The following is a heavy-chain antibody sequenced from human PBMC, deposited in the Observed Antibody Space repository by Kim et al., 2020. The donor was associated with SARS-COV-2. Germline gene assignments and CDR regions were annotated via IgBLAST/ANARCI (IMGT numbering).Heavy chain of an antibody. CDR2: ISSSGSTI. CDR3: ARDRDYGDYGPQGWFDP. D-gene: IGHD4-17*01. V-gene: IGHV3-11*04. CDR1: GFTFSDYY. J-gene: IGHJ5*02. Sequence: GGSLRLSCAASGFTFSDYYMSWIRQAPGKGLEWVSYISSSGSTIYYADSVKGRFTISRDNAKNSLYLQMNSLRAEDTAVYYCARDRDYGDYGPQGWFDPWGQGTLVTVSS.